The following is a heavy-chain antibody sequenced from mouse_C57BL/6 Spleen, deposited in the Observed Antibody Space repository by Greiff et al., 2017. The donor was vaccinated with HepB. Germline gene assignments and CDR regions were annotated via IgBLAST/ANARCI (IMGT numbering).Heavy chain of an antibody. CDR1: GYTFTSYG. Sequence: VQLQQSGAELARPGASVKLSCKASGYTFTSYGISWVKQRTGQGLEWIGEIYPRSGNTYYNEKLKGKATLTADKSSSTAYMELRSLTSEDSAVYFCARSDYGSSLFDYWGQGTTLTVSS. CDR3: ARSDYGSSLFDY. V-gene: IGHV1-81*01. J-gene: IGHJ2*01. CDR2: IYPRSGNT. D-gene: IGHD1-1*01.